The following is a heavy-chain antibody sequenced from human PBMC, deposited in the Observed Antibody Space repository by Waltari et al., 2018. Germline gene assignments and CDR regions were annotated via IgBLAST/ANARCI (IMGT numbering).Heavy chain of an antibody. Sequence: QVQLQESGPGLVKPSETLSLTCAVSGYSISSGYYWGWIRQPPGKGLEWIGSIYHSGSTYDNPSLKSRVTISVDASKNQFSLKRSSVTAADTAVYYCARGGPGLTDYWGQGTLVTVSS. D-gene: IGHD3-16*01. CDR2: IYHSGST. J-gene: IGHJ4*02. CDR1: GYSISSGYY. V-gene: IGHV4-38-2*01. CDR3: ARGGPGLTDY.